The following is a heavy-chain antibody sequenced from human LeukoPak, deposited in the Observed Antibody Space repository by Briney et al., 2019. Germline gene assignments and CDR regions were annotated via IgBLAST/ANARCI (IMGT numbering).Heavy chain of an antibody. V-gene: IGHV1-2*06. D-gene: IGHD3-3*02. CDR3: ARGRGIGTVNYCDY. CDR2: IFPNNGAT. CDR1: GYTFTGYY. J-gene: IGHJ4*02. Sequence: ASVKVSCKASGYTFTGYYMYWVRQAPGQGLEWIGRIFPNNGATNYAQKFQGRVTMTSDTSISTAYMELSGLRSDDAAVYYCARGRGIGTVNYCDYWGQGTLVTVSS.